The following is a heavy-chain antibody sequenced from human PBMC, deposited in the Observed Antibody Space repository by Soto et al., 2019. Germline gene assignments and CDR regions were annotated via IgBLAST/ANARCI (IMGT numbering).Heavy chain of an antibody. CDR2: IYWNDDK. J-gene: IGHJ4*02. CDR3: SQRGYDILTGYYAYDY. D-gene: IGHD3-9*01. Sequence: SGPTLFNPTHTLTLTCTFSGFSLSTSGVGLVWIRQPPGKALEWLALIYWNDDKRYSPSLKSRLTITKDTSKNQVVLTMTNMDTVDTATYYCSQRGYDILTGYYAYDYWRQGT. V-gene: IGHV2-5*01. CDR1: GFSLSTSGVG.